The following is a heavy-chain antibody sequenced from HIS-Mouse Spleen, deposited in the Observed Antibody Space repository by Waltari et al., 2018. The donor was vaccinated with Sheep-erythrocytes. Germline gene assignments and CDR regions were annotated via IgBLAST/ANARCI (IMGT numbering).Heavy chain of an antibody. Sequence: EVQLVESGGGLVKPGGSLRLSCAASGFTFSNAWMSWVRQAPGKGLGWVGRIKRKTDVGTTDYAAPVKGRFTISRDDSKNTLYLQMTSLKTEDTAVYYCTTEGVGDYWGQGTLVTVSS. J-gene: IGHJ4*02. CDR1: GFTFSNAW. V-gene: IGHV3-15*01. D-gene: IGHD1-26*01. CDR2: IKRKTDVGTT. CDR3: TTEGVGDY.